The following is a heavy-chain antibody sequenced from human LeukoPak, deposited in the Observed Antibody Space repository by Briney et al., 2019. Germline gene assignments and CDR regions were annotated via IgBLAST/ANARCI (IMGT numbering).Heavy chain of an antibody. CDR3: AKSSPPPLRY. V-gene: IGHV3-21*04. CDR1: GFTFSGSA. Sequence: PGGSLRLSCAASGFTFSGSAMHWVRQAPGKGLEWVSSISSSSSYIYYADSVKGRFTISRDNAKNSLYLQMNSLRAEDTAVYYCAKSSPPPLRYWGQGTLVTVSS. CDR2: ISSSSSYI. J-gene: IGHJ4*02.